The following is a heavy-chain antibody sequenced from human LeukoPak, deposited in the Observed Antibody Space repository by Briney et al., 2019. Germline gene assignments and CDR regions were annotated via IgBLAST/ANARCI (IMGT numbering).Heavy chain of an antibody. CDR2: ISSNGGTT. Sequence: EGSLRPFCAASGFTFSSYAMHWVRLSPGKGLEYVSGISSNGGTTSYADSVQGRFTISRDNSKNTLYLQMGSLRGEDMAVYYCAKVGSGWPGYYFDYWGQGTLVTVSS. CDR3: AKVGSGWPGYYFDY. V-gene: IGHV3-64*02. CDR1: GFTFSSYA. D-gene: IGHD6-19*01. J-gene: IGHJ4*02.